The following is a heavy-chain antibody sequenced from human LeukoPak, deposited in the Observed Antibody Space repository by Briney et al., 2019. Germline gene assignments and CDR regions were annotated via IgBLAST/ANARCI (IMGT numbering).Heavy chain of an antibody. CDR3: ARGANIVVVVAATLTGWFDP. Sequence: PGGSLRLSCAASGFTFSSYSMNWVRQAPGKGLEWVSSISSSSSYIYYADSVKGRFTISRDNAKNSLYLQMNSLRAEDTAVYYCARGANIVVVVAATLTGWFDPWGQGTLVTVSS. V-gene: IGHV3-21*01. J-gene: IGHJ5*02. CDR1: GFTFSSYS. D-gene: IGHD2-15*01. CDR2: ISSSSSYI.